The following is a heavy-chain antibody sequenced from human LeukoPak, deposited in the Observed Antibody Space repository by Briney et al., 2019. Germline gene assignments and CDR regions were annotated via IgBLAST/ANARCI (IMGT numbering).Heavy chain of an antibody. CDR1: GYSFATYG. V-gene: IGHV1-18*01. CDR3: AREGD. J-gene: IGHJ1*01. CDR2: ISPYDGNT. Sequence: ASVKVSCKASGYSFATYGISWVRQAPGQGLEWMGWISPYDGNTKYSQKFQGRVTLTTETSTTTAYMELRNLRSDDTAVYYCAREGDWGQGTLVTGSS.